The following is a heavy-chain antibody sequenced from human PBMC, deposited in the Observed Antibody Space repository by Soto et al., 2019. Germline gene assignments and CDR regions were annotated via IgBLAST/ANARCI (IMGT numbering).Heavy chain of an antibody. CDR1: GYIFTYYP. CDR3: ARGPGY. J-gene: IGHJ4*02. Sequence: QVQLVQSGAEEKKPGASVRVSCKASGYIFTYYPMHWVRQAPGQSLEWMGWISAGNGNTKYSQKFQGRVTISRDTSASTAYMELSSLRSEDTAVYYCARGPGYWGQGTLVTVSS. CDR2: ISAGNGNT. V-gene: IGHV1-3*05.